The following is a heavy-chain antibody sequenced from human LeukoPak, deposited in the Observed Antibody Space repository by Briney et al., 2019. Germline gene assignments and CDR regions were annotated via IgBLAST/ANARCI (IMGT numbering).Heavy chain of an antibody. V-gene: IGHV3-30*04. CDR3: AKCTGFRITIFGVVIAHFDY. D-gene: IGHD3-3*01. Sequence: GGSLRLSCAASGFTFSSYAMHWVRQAPGKGLEWVAVISYDGSNKYYADSVKGRFTISRDNSKNTLYLQMNSLRAEDTAVYYCAKCTGFRITIFGVVIAHFDYWGQGTLVTVSS. J-gene: IGHJ4*02. CDR1: GFTFSSYA. CDR2: ISYDGSNK.